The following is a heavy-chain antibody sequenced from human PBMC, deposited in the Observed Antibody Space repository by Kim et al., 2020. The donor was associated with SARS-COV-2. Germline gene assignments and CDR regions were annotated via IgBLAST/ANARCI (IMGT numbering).Heavy chain of an antibody. Sequence: RSRITINPDTSKNQFSLQLNSVTPEDTAVYYCARGGFYYDSSGAYYFDYWGQGTLVTVSS. CDR3: ARGGFYYDSSGAYYFDY. D-gene: IGHD3-22*01. J-gene: IGHJ4*02. V-gene: IGHV6-1*01.